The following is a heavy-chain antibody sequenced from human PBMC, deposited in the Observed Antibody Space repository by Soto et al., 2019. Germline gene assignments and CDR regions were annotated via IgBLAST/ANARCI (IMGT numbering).Heavy chain of an antibody. D-gene: IGHD2-2*01. V-gene: IGHV1-69*01. CDR3: ARSQGSSTSLEIYYYYYYVMDV. Sequence: QVQLVQSGAEVKKPGSSVKVSCKASGGTFSSYAISWVRQAPGQGLEWMGGIIPISGTANYAQKFQGRVTITADESTSTAYMELSSLRSEDTAVYYCARSQGSSTSLEIYYYYYYVMDVWGQGNTVTVSS. J-gene: IGHJ6*02. CDR1: GGTFSSYA. CDR2: IIPISGTA.